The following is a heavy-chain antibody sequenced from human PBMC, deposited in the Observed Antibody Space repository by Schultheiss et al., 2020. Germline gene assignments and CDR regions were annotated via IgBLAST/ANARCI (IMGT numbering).Heavy chain of an antibody. CDR1: GDSMNNYY. CDR3: AMGGYSSGWSRPVFFY. CDR2: IYYSGST. V-gene: IGHV4-59*12. J-gene: IGHJ4*02. D-gene: IGHD6-19*01. Sequence: SETLSLTCTVSGDSMNNYYWNWIRQPPGKGLKGLEWIGYIYYSGSTNYNPSLKSRVTISVDTSKNQFSLKLSSVTAADTAVYYCAMGGYSSGWSRPVFFYWGQGTLVTVSS.